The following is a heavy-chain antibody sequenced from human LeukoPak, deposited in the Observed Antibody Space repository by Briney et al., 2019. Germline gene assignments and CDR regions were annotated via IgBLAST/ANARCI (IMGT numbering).Heavy chain of an antibody. J-gene: IGHJ4*02. CDR3: ARVRGGYNYDY. Sequence: GGSLRLSCVASGVTLSNYAMSWVRQAPGKGLEWVSTISGGGGSTYYADSVKGRFTISRDNSKYTLYLQMNSLRAEDTAVYYCARVRGGYNYDYWGQGTLVTVSS. V-gene: IGHV3-23*01. CDR1: GVTLSNYA. CDR2: ISGGGGST. D-gene: IGHD5-24*01.